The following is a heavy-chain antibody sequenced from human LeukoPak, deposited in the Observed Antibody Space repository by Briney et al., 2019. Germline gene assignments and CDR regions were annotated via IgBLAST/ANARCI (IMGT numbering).Heavy chain of an antibody. CDR3: ARRFYYDILTGYSN. V-gene: IGHV4-39*01. CDR1: GGSISSSSYY. J-gene: IGHJ4*02. D-gene: IGHD3-9*01. CDR2: IYYSGST. Sequence: SETLSLTCTVSGGSISSSSYYWGWIRQPPGKGLEWIGSIYYSGSTYHNPSLKSRVAISVDTSKNQFSLKLSSVTAADTAVYYCARRFYYDILTGYSNWGQGTLVTVSS.